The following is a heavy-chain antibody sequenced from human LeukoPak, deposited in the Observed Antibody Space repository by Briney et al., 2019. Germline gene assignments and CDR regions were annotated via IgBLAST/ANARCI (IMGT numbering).Heavy chain of an antibody. Sequence: GASVKVSCKASGYTFTSYYMHWVRQAPGQGLEWLGIINPNGDRTNYAQTFQGRVTMTRDTSTTTVYMELSSLRSEDTAVYYCARDMSTRVTPISYAFDVWGQGTMVTVSS. CDR2: INPNGDRT. CDR3: ARDMSTRVTPISYAFDV. V-gene: IGHV1-46*01. J-gene: IGHJ3*01. CDR1: GYTFTSYY. D-gene: IGHD4-23*01.